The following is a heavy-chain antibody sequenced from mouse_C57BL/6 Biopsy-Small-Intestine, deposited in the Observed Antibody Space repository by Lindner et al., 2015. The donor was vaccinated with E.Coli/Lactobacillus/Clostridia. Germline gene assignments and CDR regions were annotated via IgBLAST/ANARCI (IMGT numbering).Heavy chain of an antibody. V-gene: IGHV1-84*01. CDR3: ARRDFDS. CDR2: IYPGSDYK. J-gene: IGHJ2*01. CDR1: GYSFTDYY. Sequence: VQLQESGPELVKPGASVKISCKASGYSFTDYYINWMKQRPGQGLEWIGWIYPGSDYKNYKEKFMGKATLTVDTSSSTAYLQLSSLTSEDSAVYYCARRDFDSWGQGTTLTVSS.